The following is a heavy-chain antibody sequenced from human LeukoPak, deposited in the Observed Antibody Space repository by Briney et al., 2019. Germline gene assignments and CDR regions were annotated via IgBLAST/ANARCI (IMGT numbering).Heavy chain of an antibody. CDR1: GGTFSSYT. Sequence: ASVEVSCKASGGTFSSYTISWVRQAPGQGLEWMGRIIPILGIANYAQKFQGRVTITADKSTSTAYMELSSLRSEDTAVYYCARLMVAANIGYCSGGSCYSSDYWGQGTLVTVSS. V-gene: IGHV1-69*02. CDR3: ARLMVAANIGYCSGGSCYSSDY. J-gene: IGHJ4*02. D-gene: IGHD2-15*01. CDR2: IIPILGIA.